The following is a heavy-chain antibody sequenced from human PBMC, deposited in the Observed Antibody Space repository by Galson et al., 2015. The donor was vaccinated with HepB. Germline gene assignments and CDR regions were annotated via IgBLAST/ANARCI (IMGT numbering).Heavy chain of an antibody. D-gene: IGHD3-3*01. Sequence: SLRLSCAASGFTFSSYGMHWVRQAPGKGLEWVAVISYDGSNKYYVDSVKGRFTISRDNAKNSLYLQMNSLRAEDTAVYYCARALTWDFWSGYYPTYYYYMDVWGKGTTVTVSS. CDR1: GFTFSSYG. CDR2: ISYDGSNK. V-gene: IGHV3-30*03. J-gene: IGHJ6*03. CDR3: ARALTWDFWSGYYPTYYYYMDV.